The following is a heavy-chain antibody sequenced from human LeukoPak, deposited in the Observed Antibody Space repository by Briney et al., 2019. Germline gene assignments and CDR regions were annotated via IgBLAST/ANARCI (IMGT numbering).Heavy chain of an antibody. Sequence: SETLSLTCAVYGGSFSGYYWSWIRQPPGKGLEWIGEINHSGSTNYNPSLKSRVTISVDTSKDQFSLKLSSVTAANTAVYYCARYSRQLVYMDVWGKGTTATVSS. V-gene: IGHV4-34*01. CDR2: INHSGST. J-gene: IGHJ6*03. CDR3: ARYSRQLVYMDV. D-gene: IGHD6-13*01. CDR1: GGSFSGYY.